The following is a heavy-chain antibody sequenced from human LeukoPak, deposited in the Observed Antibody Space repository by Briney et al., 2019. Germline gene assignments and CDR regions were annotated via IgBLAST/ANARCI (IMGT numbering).Heavy chain of an antibody. V-gene: IGHV1-18*01. CDR3: ARDSVVVAATPPKGHWFDP. J-gene: IGHJ5*02. CDR1: GYTFTSYG. Sequence: ASVKVSCKASGYTFTSYGITWVRQAPGQGLEWMGWISAYNGNTNYAQKLQGRVTMTIDTSTSTAYMEVRSLRSDDTAVYYCARDSVVVAATPPKGHWFDPWGQGTLVTVSS. CDR2: ISAYNGNT. D-gene: IGHD2-15*01.